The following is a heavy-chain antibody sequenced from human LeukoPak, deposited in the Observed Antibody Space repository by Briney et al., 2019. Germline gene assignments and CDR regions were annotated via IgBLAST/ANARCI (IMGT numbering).Heavy chain of an antibody. V-gene: IGHV1-69*06. CDR2: IIPIFGTA. Sequence: SVKISCKASGGTFSNYAINWVRQAPGQGLEWMGGIIPIFGTANYAQKFQGRVTITADKSTSTVYMELNSLKSEDTAVYYCARGWDYDSGGRPTAYVYWGQGTLVTVSS. CDR1: GGTFSNYA. J-gene: IGHJ4*02. CDR3: ARGWDYDSGGRPTAYVY. D-gene: IGHD3-22*01.